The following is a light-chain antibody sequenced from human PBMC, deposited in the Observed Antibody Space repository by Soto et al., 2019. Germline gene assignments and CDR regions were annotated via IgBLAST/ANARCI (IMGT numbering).Light chain of an antibody. CDR1: QSVSSSY. CDR2: GAS. V-gene: IGKV3-20*01. J-gene: IGKJ1*01. CDR3: EQYGSSPWT. Sequence: SQSPGTLSLSPGERATLSCRAIQSVSSSYLAWYQQKPGQAPRLLIYGASSRATGIPDRFSGSGSGTDFTLTISRLEPEDFAVYYCEQYGSSPWTFGQGTKVDI.